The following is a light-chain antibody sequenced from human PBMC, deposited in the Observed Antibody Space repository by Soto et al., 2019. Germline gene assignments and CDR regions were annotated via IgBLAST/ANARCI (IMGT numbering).Light chain of an antibody. CDR1: QSISSW. CDR3: KQYNSWWT. J-gene: IGKJ1*01. CDR2: DDS. V-gene: IGKV1-5*01. Sequence: DIQMTQSPSSMSPSVGDRGTITCRASQSISSWLAWYQQTPGKAPKLLIYDDSSLESGAPSRFSGSGSGTEFTLTISRLQPDDFATYYCKQYNSWWTFGQGTKVDIK.